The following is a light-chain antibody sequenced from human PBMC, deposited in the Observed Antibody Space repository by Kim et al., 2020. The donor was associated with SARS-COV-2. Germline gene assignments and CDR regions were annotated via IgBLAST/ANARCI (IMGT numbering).Light chain of an antibody. Sequence: VEGAPGKTARITWGGNNIGSKSVHWYQQKPGQAPVLVIYDDSDRPSGIPERFSGSNSGNTATLTISRVEAGDEADYYCQVWDSAVVFGGGTQLTVL. CDR2: DDS. CDR3: QVWDSAVV. J-gene: IGLJ2*01. V-gene: IGLV3-21*03. CDR1: NIGSKS.